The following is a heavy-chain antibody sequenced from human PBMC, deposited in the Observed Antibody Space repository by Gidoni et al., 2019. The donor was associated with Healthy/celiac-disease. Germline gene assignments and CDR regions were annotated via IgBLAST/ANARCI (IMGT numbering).Heavy chain of an antibody. CDR1: GFTFSSYA. V-gene: IGHV3-30*04. D-gene: IGHD3-22*01. CDR2: ISYDGSNK. J-gene: IGHJ4*02. CDR3: ARAKGFHYYDSSGYYY. Sequence: QVQLVESGGGVVQPGRSLRLSCAAPGFTFSSYAMHWVRQAPGKGLEWVAVISYDGSNKYYADSVKGRFTISRDNSKNTLYLQMNSLRAEDTAVYYCARAKGFHYYDSSGYYYWGQGTLVTVSS.